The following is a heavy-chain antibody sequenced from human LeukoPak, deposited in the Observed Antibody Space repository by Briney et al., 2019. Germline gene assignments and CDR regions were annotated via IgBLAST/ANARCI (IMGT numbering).Heavy chain of an antibody. J-gene: IGHJ4*02. CDR3: ARAFQSLGGLSLPDY. D-gene: IGHD3-16*02. V-gene: IGHV7-4-1*02. CDR2: IHPSTGNP. CDR1: EYTFTSYY. Sequence: GASVKVSCKASEYTFTSYYMHWVRQAPGQGLEWMGWIHPSTGNPTYAQGFTGRFVFSLDTSVSTTYLQISSLKAEDTAVYYCARAFQSLGGLSLPDYWGQGTLVTVSS.